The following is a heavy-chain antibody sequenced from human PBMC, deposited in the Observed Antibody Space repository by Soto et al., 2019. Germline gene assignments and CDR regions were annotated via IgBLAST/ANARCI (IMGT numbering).Heavy chain of an antibody. CDR3: ARRQSSSGNYDY. J-gene: IGHJ4*02. CDR2: LYWDDDK. Sequence: QITLKESGPTLVKPTQTLTLTCTFSGFSLSTGGVGVGWIRQPPGKALEWLALLYWDDDKRYTPSLEKRLTLTRDLSRNPVVLTMTNMDPVDTATYYCARRQSSSGNYDYWRQGTLVTVSS. D-gene: IGHD6-13*01. CDR1: GFSLSTGGVG. V-gene: IGHV2-5*02.